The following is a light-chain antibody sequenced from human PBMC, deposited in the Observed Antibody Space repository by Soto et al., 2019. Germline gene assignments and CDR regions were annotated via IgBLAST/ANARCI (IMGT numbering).Light chain of an antibody. CDR1: QSVISSY. V-gene: IGKV3-20*01. Sequence: EIVLTQSPDTLSLSPGERATLSCRAVQSVISSYLAWYQQKPGQAPRLLIYGTSTRATGIPDRFSGSGSGTDFTLTISRLEPEDFAVYYCHLYGSTPRFSFGGGTKVEIK. J-gene: IGKJ4*01. CDR2: GTS. CDR3: HLYGSTPRFS.